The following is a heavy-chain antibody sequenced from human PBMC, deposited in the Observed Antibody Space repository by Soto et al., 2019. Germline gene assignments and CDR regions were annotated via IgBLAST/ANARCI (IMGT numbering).Heavy chain of an antibody. J-gene: IGHJ5*02. D-gene: IGHD6-13*01. CDR1: GGSISSGGYY. CDR2: IYYSGST. CDR3: ARRYSSSWYWFDP. Sequence: SETLSLTCTVSGGSISSGGYYWSWIRQHPGKGLEWIGYIYYSGSTYYDPSLKSRVTIPVDTSKNQFSLKLSSVTAADTAVYYCARRYSSSWYWFDPWGQGTLVTVSS. V-gene: IGHV4-31*03.